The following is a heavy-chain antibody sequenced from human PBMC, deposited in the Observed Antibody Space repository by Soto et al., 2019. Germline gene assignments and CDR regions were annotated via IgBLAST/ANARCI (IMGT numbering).Heavy chain of an antibody. Sequence: AGGSLRLSCAASGFTFINAWMSWVRQAPGKGLEWVGRIKSIPDGGTTDYAAPVKGRFSISRDDSKNTLSLQMNGLKTEDTAVYYCTTDSADIVVLPGTYGMDVWGQGTTVTVS. D-gene: IGHD2-2*01. CDR2: IKSIPDGGTT. CDR1: GFTFINAW. J-gene: IGHJ6*02. CDR3: TTDSADIVVLPGTYGMDV. V-gene: IGHV3-15*01.